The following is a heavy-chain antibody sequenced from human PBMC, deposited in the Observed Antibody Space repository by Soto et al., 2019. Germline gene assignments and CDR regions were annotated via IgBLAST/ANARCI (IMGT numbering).Heavy chain of an antibody. CDR3: ARARSSGWYGEFDY. D-gene: IGHD6-19*01. CDR1: GGSISSYY. J-gene: IGHJ4*02. V-gene: IGHV4-59*08. CDR2: IYYSGST. Sequence: PSETLSLTCTVSGGSISSYYWSWIRQPPGKGLEWIGYIYYSGSTNYNPSLKSRVTISADTSKNQFSLKLSSVTAADTAVYYCARARSSGWYGEFDYWGQGTLVTVSS.